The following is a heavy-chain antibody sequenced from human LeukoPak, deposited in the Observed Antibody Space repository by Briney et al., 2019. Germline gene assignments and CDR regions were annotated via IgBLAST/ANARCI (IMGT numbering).Heavy chain of an antibody. Sequence: PGGSLRLSCAASGFTFSSYGMHWVRQAPGKGLEWVAFIRYDGSNKYYADSVKGRFTISRDNSKNTLYLQMNSLRAEDTAVYYCAKDLGVWGSYRSQNPFDPWGQGTLVTVSS. J-gene: IGHJ5*02. CDR3: AKDLGVWGSYRSQNPFDP. V-gene: IGHV3-30*02. CDR1: GFTFSSYG. D-gene: IGHD3-16*02. CDR2: IRYDGSNK.